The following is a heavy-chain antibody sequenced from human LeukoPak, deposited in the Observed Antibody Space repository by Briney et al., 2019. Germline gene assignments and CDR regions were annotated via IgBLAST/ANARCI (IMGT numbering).Heavy chain of an antibody. CDR2: IRSKAYGGTT. J-gene: IGHJ3*02. D-gene: IGHD4-17*01. V-gene: IGHV3-49*04. CDR1: GFTFGDYA. CDR3: TRAAVTTFFHAFDI. Sequence: SGGSLRLSCTASGFTFGDYAMSWVRQAPGKGLEWVGFIRSKAYGGTTEYAASVKGRFTISRDDSKSIAYLQMNSLKTEDTAAYYCTRAAVTTFFHAFDIWGQGTMVTVSS.